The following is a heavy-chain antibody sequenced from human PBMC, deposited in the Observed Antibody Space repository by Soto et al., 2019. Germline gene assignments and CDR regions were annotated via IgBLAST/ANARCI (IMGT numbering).Heavy chain of an antibody. Sequence: ASETLSLTCAVYGGSFSGYYWGWIRQPPGKGLEWIGSLYYSGSTYYNPSLKSRVSISVDTSKNQFSLKLSSVTAADTAVYYCARRLIAARQYYFDYWGQGTLVTVSS. V-gene: IGHV4-39*01. J-gene: IGHJ4*02. D-gene: IGHD6-6*01. CDR3: ARRLIAARQYYFDY. CDR1: GGSFSGYY. CDR2: LYYSGST.